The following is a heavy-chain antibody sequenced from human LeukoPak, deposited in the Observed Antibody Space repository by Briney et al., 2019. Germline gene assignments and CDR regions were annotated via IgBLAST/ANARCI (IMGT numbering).Heavy chain of an antibody. D-gene: IGHD3-3*01. CDR1: GITFSRHG. CDR2: IADDGGVK. Sequence: GGSLRLSCVASGITFSRHGMDWVCQAPGKGLEWVAVIADDGGVKQYADSVKGRFTVSRDNSKSTLYLQMNGLSVEDTAIYYCAREATWGEWYFDHWGQGTPVTVSS. V-gene: IGHV3-30*03. CDR3: AREATWGEWYFDH. J-gene: IGHJ4*02.